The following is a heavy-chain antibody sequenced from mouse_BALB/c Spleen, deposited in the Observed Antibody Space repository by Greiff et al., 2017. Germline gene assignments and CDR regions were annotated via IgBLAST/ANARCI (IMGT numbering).Heavy chain of an antibody. J-gene: IGHJ2*01. D-gene: IGHD1-1*01. CDR2: IDPANGNT. CDR1: GFNIKDTY. CDR3: ASGDFITTEGY. Sequence: VQLQQSGAELVKPGASVKLSCTASGFNIKDTYMHWVKQRPEQGLEWIGRIDPANGNTKYDPKFQGKATITADTSSNTAYLQLSSLTSEDTAVYFCASGDFITTEGYWGQGTTLTVSS. V-gene: IGHV14-3*02.